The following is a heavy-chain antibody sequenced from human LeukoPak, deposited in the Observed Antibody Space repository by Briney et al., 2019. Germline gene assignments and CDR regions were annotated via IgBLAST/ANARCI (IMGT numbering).Heavy chain of an antibody. CDR1: GAFISRYY. J-gene: IGHJ4*02. V-gene: IGHV4-59*01. D-gene: IGHD3-10*01. Sequence: SETLSLTCTVSGAFISRYYWNWIRQPPGKGLEWIGYIYYSGSTNYNPSLKSRVTMSVDTSKNQFSLQLGSVSAADTAVYYCARGEYDLPSPNFDYWGQGTLVTVSS. CDR2: IYYSGST. CDR3: ARGEYDLPSPNFDY.